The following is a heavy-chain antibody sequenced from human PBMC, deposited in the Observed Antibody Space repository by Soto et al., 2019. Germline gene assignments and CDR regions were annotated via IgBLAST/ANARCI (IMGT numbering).Heavy chain of an antibody. CDR1: GGSVRSGNHF. J-gene: IGHJ6*02. V-gene: IGHV4-61*01. CDR2: MYYTGVT. Sequence: QVQLQESGPGLLKASETLSLTCSVSGGSVRSGNHFWNWIRQPPGRGLEWLGYMYYTGVTNYNPSLKSRVSMSVDTSKDQFSQNLTSLTAADTAVYYCARGGEPLGYYGLDVWGQGTTVTVSS. CDR3: ARGGEPLGYYGLDV.